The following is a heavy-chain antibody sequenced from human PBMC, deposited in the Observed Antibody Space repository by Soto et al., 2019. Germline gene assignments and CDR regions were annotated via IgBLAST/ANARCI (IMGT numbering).Heavy chain of an antibody. D-gene: IGHD4-17*01. CDR1: GFTFSSYW. J-gene: IGHJ4*02. Sequence: EVQLVESGGGLVQPGGSLRLSCAASGFTFSSYWMSWVRQAPGKGLEWVANIKQDGSEKYYVDSVKGRFTISRDNAKNSLYLQMNSLRAEDTAVYYCARDRVFGWGHYGDYYDYWGQGTLVTVSS. CDR3: ARDRVFGWGHYGDYYDY. V-gene: IGHV3-7*01. CDR2: IKQDGSEK.